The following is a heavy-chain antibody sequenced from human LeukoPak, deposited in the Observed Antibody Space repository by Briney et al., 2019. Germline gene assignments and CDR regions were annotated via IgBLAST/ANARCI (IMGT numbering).Heavy chain of an antibody. CDR1: GFTFSRYA. CDR3: AQWGDFDVLTGYYLPDF. J-gene: IGHJ4*02. Sequence: GGSLRLSCAASGFTFSRYAMSWVRQAPGKGLEWLSTISDSGARTYSADSVKGGFTISRDNSKNTLYLQMSSLRAEDTAVYYCAQWGDFDVLTGYYLPDFWGQGTLVTVSS. D-gene: IGHD3-9*01. CDR2: ISDSGART. V-gene: IGHV3-23*01.